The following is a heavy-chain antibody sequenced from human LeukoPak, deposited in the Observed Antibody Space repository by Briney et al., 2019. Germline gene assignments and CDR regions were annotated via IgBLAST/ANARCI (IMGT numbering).Heavy chain of an antibody. CDR2: IYYSGST. CDR1: GDSISIDGYY. V-gene: IGHV4-31*03. J-gene: IGHJ6*02. Sequence: SDTLSLTCTVSGDSISIDGYYWSWIRQHPGKGLEWMGNIYYSGSTYYNPSLKSRVTISVDTSKNQFSLKLSYVTAADTAVYYCARGDGVVVPAAIGLSYYYYGMDVWGQGTTVTVSS. D-gene: IGHD2-2*02. CDR3: ARGDGVVVPAAIGLSYYYYGMDV.